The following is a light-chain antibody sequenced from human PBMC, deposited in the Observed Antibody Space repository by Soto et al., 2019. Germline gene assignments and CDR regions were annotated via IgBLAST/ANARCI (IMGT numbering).Light chain of an antibody. Sequence: TQSPSTLSFAPGERVTISCSASQDVSCYLSWYQQKPGKAPKLLIYDASNLETGVPSRFSGSGSGTDFTFTISSLQPEDIATYYCQQYDNLPYTFGQGTKLEIK. CDR3: QQYDNLPYT. CDR1: QDVSCY. CDR2: DAS. V-gene: IGKV1-33*01. J-gene: IGKJ2*01.